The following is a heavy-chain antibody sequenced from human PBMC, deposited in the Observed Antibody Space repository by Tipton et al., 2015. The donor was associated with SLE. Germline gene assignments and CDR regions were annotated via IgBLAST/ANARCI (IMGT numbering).Heavy chain of an antibody. V-gene: IGHV3-30*03. J-gene: IGHJ1*01. Sequence: SLRLSCAASGFNFNSLGMHWVRQAPGKGLEWVAVISYDGSNKYYADSVKGRFTISRDNSKNTLYLQMNSLRAEDTAVYYCATYPDFGVATLASESFQHWGQGTLVTVSS. D-gene: IGHD3-3*01. CDR1: GFNFNSLG. CDR3: ATYPDFGVATLASESFQH. CDR2: ISYDGSNK.